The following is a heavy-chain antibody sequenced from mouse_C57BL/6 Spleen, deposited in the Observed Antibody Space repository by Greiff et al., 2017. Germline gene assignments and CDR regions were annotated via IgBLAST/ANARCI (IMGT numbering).Heavy chain of an antibody. J-gene: IGHJ3*01. CDR2: IDPEDGET. CDR3: ARSGDENAY. CDR1: GFNIKDYY. V-gene: IGHV14-2*01. Sequence: EVQLQQSGAELVKPGASVKLSCTASGFNIKDYYMHWVKQRTEQGLEWIGRIDPEDGETTYAPKFQGKATITADTSSNTAYLQLSSLTSEDTAVYYCARSGDENAYWGQGTLVTVSA. D-gene: IGHD3-3*01.